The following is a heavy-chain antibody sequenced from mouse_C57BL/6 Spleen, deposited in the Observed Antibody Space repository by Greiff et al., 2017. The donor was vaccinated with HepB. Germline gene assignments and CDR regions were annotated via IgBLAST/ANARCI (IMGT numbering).Heavy chain of an antibody. CDR2: IDPSDSYT. CDR1: GYTFTSYW. CDR3: ARGNWDVWYFDV. D-gene: IGHD4-1*01. Sequence: QVQLQQPGAELVKPGASVKLSCKASGYTFTSYWMQWVKQRPGQGLEWIGEIDPSDSYTNYNQKFKGKATLNVDTSSSTAYMQLSSLTSEDSAVYYCARGNWDVWYFDVWGTGTTVTVSS. J-gene: IGHJ1*03. V-gene: IGHV1-50*01.